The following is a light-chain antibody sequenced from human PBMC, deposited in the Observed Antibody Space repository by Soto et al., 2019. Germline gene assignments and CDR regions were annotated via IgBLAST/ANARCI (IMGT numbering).Light chain of an antibody. CDR3: ILYTSTSHYV. CDR1: SSDVGGYDY. V-gene: IGLV2-14*01. J-gene: IGLJ1*01. CDR2: DVS. Sequence: QSALTQPASVSGSPGQPITISCTGTSSDVGGYDYVSWYQQHPGKAPKLMIYDVSDRPSGVSNRFSGSKSGNTASLTISGLQAEDEADYYCILYTSTSHYVFGTGTKLTVL.